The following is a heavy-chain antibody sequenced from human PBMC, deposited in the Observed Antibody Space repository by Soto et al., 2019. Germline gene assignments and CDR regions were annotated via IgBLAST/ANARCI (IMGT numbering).Heavy chain of an antibody. J-gene: IGHJ4*02. CDR1: GCTFSSYA. CDR2: IIPIFGTA. V-gene: IGHV1-69*06. Sequence: SVKVSCKASGCTFSSYAISCVRQAPGQGLEWMGGIIPIFGTANYAQKFQGRVTITADKSTSTAYMELSSLRSEDTAVYYCARVVRPRPYFDYWGQGTLVTVSS. D-gene: IGHD2-2*01. CDR3: ARVVRPRPYFDY.